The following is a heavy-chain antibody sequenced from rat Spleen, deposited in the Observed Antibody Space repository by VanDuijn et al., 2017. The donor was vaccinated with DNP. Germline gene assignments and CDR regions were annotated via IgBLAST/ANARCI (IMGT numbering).Heavy chain of an antibody. D-gene: IGHD5-1*01. V-gene: IGHV3-1*01. J-gene: IGHJ2*01. Sequence: EVPLQESGPGLVKPSQSLSLTCSVTGYSITSNYWGWIRKFPGNKMEYIGHISYSGTTNYNPSLKSRFSITRDTSKNQFFLQLNSVTTEDTATYYCTKIGAVTGTFDYWGQGVMVTVSS. CDR1: GYSITSNY. CDR3: TKIGAVTGTFDY. CDR2: ISYSGTT.